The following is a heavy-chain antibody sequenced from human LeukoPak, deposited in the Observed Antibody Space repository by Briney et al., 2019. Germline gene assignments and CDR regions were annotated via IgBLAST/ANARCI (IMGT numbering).Heavy chain of an antibody. CDR1: GFTFSTYG. D-gene: IGHD3-22*01. Sequence: GGSLRLSCAASGFTFSTYGMHWVRQAPGKGLEWVTVIWHDGSHKDYADSVKGRFTISRDNSKNTLYLQMNSLRAEDTAVYYCARVRSYYYDSSGPFDYWGQGTLVTVSS. J-gene: IGHJ4*02. V-gene: IGHV3-33*01. CDR2: IWHDGSHK. CDR3: ARVRSYYYDSSGPFDY.